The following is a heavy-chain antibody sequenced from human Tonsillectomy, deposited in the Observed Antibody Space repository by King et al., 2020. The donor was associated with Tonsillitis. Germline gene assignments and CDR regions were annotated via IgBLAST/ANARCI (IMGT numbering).Heavy chain of an antibody. V-gene: IGHV3-53*01. Sequence: VQLVESGGGFIQPGGSLRLSCAASGFTVSRNYMSYVRHAPGKGLEWVSVNYSGGSTDYADSVKGRFTIYRDKFKNTLYLQMNSLRSEDTAVYYCASNHWNVDYWGQGTLVTVSS. CDR1: GFTVSRNY. CDR3: ASNHWNVDY. CDR2: NYSGGST. J-gene: IGHJ4*02. D-gene: IGHD1-1*01.